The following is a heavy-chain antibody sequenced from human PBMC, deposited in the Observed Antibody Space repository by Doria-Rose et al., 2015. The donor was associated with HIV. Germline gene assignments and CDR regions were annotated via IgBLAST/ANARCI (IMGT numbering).Heavy chain of an antibody. D-gene: IGHD6-6*01. CDR2: IYYSGST. V-gene: IGHV4-59*01. J-gene: IGHJ3*02. CDR1: GGSLSSYY. CDR3: ARNEYSSSRYAFDI. Sequence: QVQLQESGPGLVKPSETLSLTCTVSGGSLSSYYWSWIRQPPGKGLEWIGYIYYSGSTNFNPSLRSRVTISVDTSKNQFSLKLSSVTAADTAVYYCARNEYSSSRYAFDIWGQGTMVTVSS.